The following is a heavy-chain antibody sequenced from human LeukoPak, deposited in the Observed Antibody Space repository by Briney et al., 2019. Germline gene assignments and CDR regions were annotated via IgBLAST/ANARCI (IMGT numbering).Heavy chain of an antibody. J-gene: IGHJ4*02. CDR3: ARSEYSGSYSAY. V-gene: IGHV1-69*13. CDR1: GYTFTSYG. D-gene: IGHD1-26*01. CDR2: IIPIFGTA. Sequence: SVKVSCKASGYTFTSYGISWVRQAPGQGLEWMGGIIPIFGTANYAQKFQGRVTITADESTSTAYMELSSLRSEDTAVYYCARSEYSGSYSAYWGQGTLVTVSS.